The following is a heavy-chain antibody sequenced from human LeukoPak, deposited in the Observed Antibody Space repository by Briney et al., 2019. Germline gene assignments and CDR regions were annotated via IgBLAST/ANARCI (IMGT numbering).Heavy chain of an antibody. CDR3: ARDFVGLKSYGMDV. V-gene: IGHV4-59*01. J-gene: IGHJ6*02. CDR2: IHYSGST. D-gene: IGHD3-3*01. CDR1: GGSISSYY. Sequence: SETLSLTCSVSGGSISSYYWNWIRQPPGKGLEWVGYIHYSGSTNYNPSLNSRVTISIDMSQNQFSLNLTSVTAADTAVYYCARDFVGLKSYGMDVWGQGTTVTVYS.